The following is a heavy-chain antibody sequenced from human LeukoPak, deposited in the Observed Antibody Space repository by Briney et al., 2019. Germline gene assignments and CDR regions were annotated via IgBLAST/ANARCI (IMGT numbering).Heavy chain of an antibody. Sequence: PSETLSLTCNVSGVSIRGSNYYWGLIRQPPGKGLEWIGSIHYSGTTYYNPSLQSRVTISVDTSKNQFSLKLSSVTAADTAVYYCARQLGLGIYYYGSGKRSNYFDYWGQGTLVTVSS. V-gene: IGHV4-39*01. CDR1: GVSIRGSNYY. J-gene: IGHJ4*02. CDR2: IHYSGTT. CDR3: ARQLGLGIYYYGSGKRSNYFDY. D-gene: IGHD3-10*01.